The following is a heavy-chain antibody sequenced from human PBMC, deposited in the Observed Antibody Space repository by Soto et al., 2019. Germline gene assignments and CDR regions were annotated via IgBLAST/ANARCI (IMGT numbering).Heavy chain of an antibody. D-gene: IGHD4-17*01. CDR1: GGSISSSNW. V-gene: IGHV4-4*02. J-gene: IGHJ4*02. Sequence: QVQLQESGPGLVKPSGTLSLTCAVSGGSISSSNWWSWVRQPPGKGLEWIGEIYHSGSTNYNPSLKSRVTISVDKSKNQLSLKLSSVTAADTAVYYCARDQGVDYGTYYFDYWGQGTLVTVSS. CDR2: IYHSGST. CDR3: ARDQGVDYGTYYFDY.